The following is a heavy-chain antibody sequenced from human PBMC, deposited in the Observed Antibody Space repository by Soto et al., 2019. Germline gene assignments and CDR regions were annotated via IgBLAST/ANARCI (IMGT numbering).Heavy chain of an antibody. D-gene: IGHD1-7*01. J-gene: IGHJ4*02. CDR2: IWYDGSNK. CDR1: GSIFSGYG. CDR3: ARDGIGGTVFRGFCDY. Sequence: QKYLVESGGGVVQPGGSLRLCCVASGSIFSGYGMHWVRQAPGKGLEWVAVIWYDGSNKYYADTVKGRLTISRDNSKNMLYLQMDSLGAEDTAVYYCARDGIGGTVFRGFCDYWGQGTLVTVSS. V-gene: IGHV3-33*01.